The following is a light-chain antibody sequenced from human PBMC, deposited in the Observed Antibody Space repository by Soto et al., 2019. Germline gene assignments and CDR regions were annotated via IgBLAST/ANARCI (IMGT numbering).Light chain of an antibody. CDR2: EVS. CDR3: ISYTSSSTRV. J-gene: IGLJ3*02. V-gene: IGLV2-14*01. Sequence: QSVLTQPASVSGSPGQSITISCTGTSSDVGGYNYVSWYQQHPGKAPKLMIYEVSNRPSGVSNRFSGSKSGNTASLTISALQAKDEADYYCISYTSSSTRVFGGGTKLTVL. CDR1: SSDVGGYNY.